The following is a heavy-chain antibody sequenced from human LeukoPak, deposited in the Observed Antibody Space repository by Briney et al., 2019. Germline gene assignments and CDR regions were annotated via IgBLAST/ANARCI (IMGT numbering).Heavy chain of an antibody. Sequence: SETLSLTCAVYGGSFSGYYWSWIRQPPGKGLDWIGEINHSGSTNYNPSLKSRVTISVDTSKNQFSLKLSSVTAADTAVYYCARESGSGWCHQYRPFDPWGQGTLVTVSS. CDR2: INHSGST. CDR3: ARESGSGWCHQYRPFDP. D-gene: IGHD6-19*01. CDR1: GGSFSGYY. J-gene: IGHJ5*02. V-gene: IGHV4-34*01.